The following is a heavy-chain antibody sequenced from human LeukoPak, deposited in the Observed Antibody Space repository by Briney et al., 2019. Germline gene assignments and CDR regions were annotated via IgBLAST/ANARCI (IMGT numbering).Heavy chain of an antibody. CDR3: AKEPREYCSSTSCPHWFDS. V-gene: IGHV3-23*01. J-gene: IGHJ5*01. Sequence: PGGSLRLSCAASGFTFSSYAMRWVRQAPGKGLEWVSSISGSGGSTYYADSVKGRFTISRDNSENTLFLQMNSLRAEDTAVYYCAKEPREYCSSTSCPHWFDSWGQGTLVTVSS. CDR1: GFTFSSYA. D-gene: IGHD2-2*01. CDR2: ISGSGGST.